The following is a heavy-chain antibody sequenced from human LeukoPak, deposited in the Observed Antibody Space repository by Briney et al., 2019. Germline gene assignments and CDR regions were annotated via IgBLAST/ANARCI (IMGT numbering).Heavy chain of an antibody. CDR1: GGSISSFY. CDR3: ARDRGTSIATSRRGVAFDI. V-gene: IGHV4-4*07. Sequence: SETLSLTCTVSGGSISSFYWSWIRQPAGKGLEWIGRIYTSGNTNYNPSLKSRVTMSVDTSKNQFSLKLSSVTAADTAVYYCARDRGTSIATSRRGVAFDIWGQGTMVTVSS. CDR2: IYTSGNT. D-gene: IGHD6-6*01. J-gene: IGHJ3*02.